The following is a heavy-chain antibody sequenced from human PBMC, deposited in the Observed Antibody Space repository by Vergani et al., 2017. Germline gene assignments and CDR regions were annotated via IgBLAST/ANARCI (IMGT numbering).Heavy chain of an antibody. CDR1: GGSISSSSYY. CDR3: ARDRHGSGSLNWFDP. D-gene: IGHD3-10*01. V-gene: IGHV4-61*02. Sequence: QLQLQESGPGLVKPSETLSLTCTVSGGSISSSSYYWSWIRQPAGKGLEWIGRIYTSGSTNYNPSLKSRVTMSVDTSKNQFSLKLSSVTAADTAVYYCARDRHGSGSLNWFDPWGQGTLVTVSS. CDR2: IYTSGST. J-gene: IGHJ5*02.